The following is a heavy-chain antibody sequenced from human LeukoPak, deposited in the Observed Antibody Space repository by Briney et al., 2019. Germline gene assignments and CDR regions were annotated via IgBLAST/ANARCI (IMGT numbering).Heavy chain of an antibody. CDR3: ASTDFWSGYYTPAFDY. J-gene: IGHJ4*02. CDR1: GGSISSYY. D-gene: IGHD3-3*01. V-gene: IGHV4-59*08. CDR2: IYYSGST. Sequence: SETLSLTCTVSGGSISSYYWSWIRQPPGKGLEWIGYIYYSGSTNYNPSLKSRVTISVDTSKNQFSLKLSSVTAADTAVYYCASTDFWSGYYTPAFDYWGKGTLVTVSS.